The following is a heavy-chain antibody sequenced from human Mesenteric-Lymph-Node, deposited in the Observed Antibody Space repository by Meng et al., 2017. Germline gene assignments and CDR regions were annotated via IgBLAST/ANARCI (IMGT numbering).Heavy chain of an antibody. CDR1: GFTFSSYA. J-gene: IGHJ4*02. CDR2: ISGSGGST. CDR3: AKRETYYYGSGSYFFDY. D-gene: IGHD3-10*01. V-gene: IGHV3-23*01. Sequence: GGSLRLSCAASGFTFSSYAMSWVRQAPGKGLEWVSAISGSGGSTYYADSVKGRFTISRDNSKNTLYLQMNSLRAEDTAVYYCAKRETYYYGSGSYFFDYWGQGTLVTVSS.